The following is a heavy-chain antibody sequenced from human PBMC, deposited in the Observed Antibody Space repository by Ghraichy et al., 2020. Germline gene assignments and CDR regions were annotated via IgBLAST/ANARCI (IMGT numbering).Heavy chain of an antibody. D-gene: IGHD1-26*01. CDR1: GTSISSDY. V-gene: IGHV4-59*01. CDR2: IYYTGST. J-gene: IGHJ4*02. CDR3: ARESLGSTPGLTYFDS. Sequence: SETLSLTCTVSGTSISSDYWSWIRQPPGKGLEWIGYIYYTGSTNYSPSLKSRVTMSIDTSKNQFSLKLTSVTAADTAVYFCARESLGSTPGLTYFDSWGQGILVTVSS.